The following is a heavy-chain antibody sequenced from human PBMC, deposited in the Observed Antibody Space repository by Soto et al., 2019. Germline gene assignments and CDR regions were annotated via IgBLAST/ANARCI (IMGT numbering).Heavy chain of an antibody. D-gene: IGHD6-13*01. CDR1: GVSISSGGLS. Sequence: QLQLQESGSGLLKPSQTLSLNCSVSGVSISSGGLSWHWLRQSPGRCLEWIGYIYYPGLTYYNPSLTSRASMSLDTSEIQGSLSLSSVTAADSAVYYCARGRRSKTATAGTGWFDPWGPGTLVTGSS. CDR3: ARGRRSKTATAGTGWFDP. CDR2: IYYPGLT. V-gene: IGHV4-30-2*06. J-gene: IGHJ5*02.